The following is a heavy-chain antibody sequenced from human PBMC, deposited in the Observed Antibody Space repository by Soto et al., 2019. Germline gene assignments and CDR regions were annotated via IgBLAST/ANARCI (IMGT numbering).Heavy chain of an antibody. J-gene: IGHJ5*02. D-gene: IGHD4-4*01. Sequence: QILESGGSLVQPGGSLRLSCVAAGFTFSSAAMNWVLQAPGKGLEWVSIISDTGTRTHYPDSVKGRFTISRDNSKNTLYLDMNSLRAEDTAVYYCAKSLDIHYNNWFDPWGQGTLVTVSS. CDR3: AKSLDIHYNNWFDP. V-gene: IGHV3-23*01. CDR2: ISDTGTRT. CDR1: GFTFSSAA.